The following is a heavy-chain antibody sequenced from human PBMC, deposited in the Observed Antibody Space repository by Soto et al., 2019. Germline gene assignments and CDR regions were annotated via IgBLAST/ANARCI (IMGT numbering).Heavy chain of an antibody. J-gene: IGHJ5*02. CDR2: IIPIFGTA. D-gene: IGHD2-15*01. CDR1: GGTFSSYA. V-gene: IGHV1-69*13. Sequence: WASVKVSCKASGGTFSSYAISWVRQAPGQGLEWMGGIIPIFGTANYAQKFQGRVTITADESTSTAYMELSSLRSEDTAVYYCARALVLGYCSGGSCFDNWFDPWGQGTLVTVSS. CDR3: ARALVLGYCSGGSCFDNWFDP.